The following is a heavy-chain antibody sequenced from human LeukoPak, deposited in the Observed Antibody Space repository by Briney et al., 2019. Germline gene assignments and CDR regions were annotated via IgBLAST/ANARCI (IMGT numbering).Heavy chain of an antibody. CDR1: GFTFSSYS. J-gene: IGHJ6*03. V-gene: IGHV3-48*04. CDR2: ISSSSSTI. Sequence: GGSLRLSCAASGFTFSSYSMNWVRQAPGKGLEWVSYISSSSSTIYYADSVKGRFTISRDNAKNSLYLQMNSLRAEDTAVYYCASPGINLGSGHYYYMDVWGKGTTVTVSS. CDR3: ASPGINLGSGHYYYMDV. D-gene: IGHD3-16*01.